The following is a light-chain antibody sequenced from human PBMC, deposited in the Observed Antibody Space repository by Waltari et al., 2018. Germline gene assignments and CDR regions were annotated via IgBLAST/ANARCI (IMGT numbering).Light chain of an antibody. CDR1: SSDVGGSNY. Sequence: QSALTQPASVSGSPGQSITISCSGTSSDVGGSNYGSWSQPHTGKAPKLVIYDVSSRPSGVSHRYSGSKSGNTASLTISGLQGEDEADYYCSSYTSSGTSSNTRVFGTGTTVTVL. CDR2: DVS. CDR3: SSYTSSGTSSNTRV. J-gene: IGLJ1*01. V-gene: IGLV2-14*03.